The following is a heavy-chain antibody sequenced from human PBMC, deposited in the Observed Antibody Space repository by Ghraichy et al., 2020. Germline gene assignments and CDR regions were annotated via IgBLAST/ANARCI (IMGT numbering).Heavy chain of an antibody. V-gene: IGHV4-30-2*01. D-gene: IGHD3-10*01. CDR3: ARDYYGSGSV. CDR2: IYHSGST. J-gene: IGHJ4*02. Sequence: LSLTCAVSGGSISSGGYSWSWIRQPPGKGLEWIGYIYHSGSTYYNPSLKSRVTISVDRSKNQFSLKLSSVTAADTAVYYCARDYYGSGSVWGQGTLVTVSS. CDR1: GGSISSGGYS.